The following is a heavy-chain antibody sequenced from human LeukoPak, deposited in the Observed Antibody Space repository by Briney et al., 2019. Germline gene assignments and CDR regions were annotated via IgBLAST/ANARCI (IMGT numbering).Heavy chain of an antibody. CDR2: INPNSGGT. CDR3: ARAVKSPGYSSSWYSY. V-gene: IGHV1-2*02. J-gene: IGHJ4*02. D-gene: IGHD6-13*01. CDR1: GYTFTGYY. Sequence: ASVKVSCKASGYTFTGYYMHWVRQAPGQGLEWMGWINPNSGGTNYAQKFQGTVTMTRDTSISTAYMELSRLRSDDTAVYYCARAVKSPGYSSSWYSYWGQGTLVTVSS.